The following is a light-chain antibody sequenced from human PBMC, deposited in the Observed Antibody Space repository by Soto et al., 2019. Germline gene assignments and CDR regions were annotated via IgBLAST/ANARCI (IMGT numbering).Light chain of an antibody. CDR3: QVWDDNSDHHV. CDR2: DDS. Sequence: SYELTQTSSVSVAPGQTARISCGGNNIGGKSVHWYQQKPGQAPVVVVYDDSDRPSGIPERFSDSNSGNTATLTISRVEAGDEADYHCQVWDDNSDHHVFGTGTKLTVL. CDR1: NIGGKS. J-gene: IGLJ1*01. V-gene: IGLV3-21*02.